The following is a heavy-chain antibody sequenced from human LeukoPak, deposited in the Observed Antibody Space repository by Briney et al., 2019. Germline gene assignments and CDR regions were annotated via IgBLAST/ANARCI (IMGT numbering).Heavy chain of an antibody. CDR2: IIPILGIA. CDR3: ARGGLPVVTANYFDY. D-gene: IGHD2-21*02. Sequence: ASVKVSCKASGGTFSSYAISWVRQAPGQGLEWMGRIIPILGIANYAQKFQGRVTITADKSTSTAYMELSSLRSEDTAVYYCARGGLPVVTANYFDYWGQGTLVAVSS. J-gene: IGHJ4*02. V-gene: IGHV1-69*04. CDR1: GGTFSSYA.